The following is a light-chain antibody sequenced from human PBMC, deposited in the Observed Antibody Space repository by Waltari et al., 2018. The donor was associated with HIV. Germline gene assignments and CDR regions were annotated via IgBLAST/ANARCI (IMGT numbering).Light chain of an antibody. CDR2: PNN. V-gene: IGLV1-44*01. J-gene: IGLJ2*01. Sequence: QSVLTQPPSASGTPGQRVTTSCSGPSSHIPVNSENRYQPLPGTAPKLLIYPNNQRPSRVPDRFSGSKSGTSASLAISGLQSEDEADYYCVVWDDSLNGPVFGGGTKLTVL. CDR3: VVWDDSLNGPV. CDR1: SSHIPVNS.